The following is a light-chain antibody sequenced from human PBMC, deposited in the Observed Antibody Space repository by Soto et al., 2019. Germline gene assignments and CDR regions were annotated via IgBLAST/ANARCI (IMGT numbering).Light chain of an antibody. Sequence: DVVMPQSPLSLPVTLGQPASISCRSSQSLVYSDGNTYLTWFQQRPGQSPRRLIYKVSNRDSGVPDRFSGSGSGTDFTLRISRVEAEDVGVYYCMQGTHWPPYSFGQGTKLEIK. V-gene: IGKV2-30*01. CDR3: MQGTHWPPYS. CDR1: QSLVYSDGNTY. CDR2: KVS. J-gene: IGKJ2*01.